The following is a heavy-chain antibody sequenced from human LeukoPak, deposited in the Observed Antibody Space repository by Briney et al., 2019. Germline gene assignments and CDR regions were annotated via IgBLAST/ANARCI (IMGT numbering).Heavy chain of an antibody. CDR2: IYYSGST. V-gene: IGHV4-59*01. D-gene: IGHD3-16*02. CDR3: AREIMITFGGVIAPGLFDP. CDR1: GGSISSYY. J-gene: IGHJ5*02. Sequence: SETLSLTCTVSGGSISSYYWSWIRQPPGKGLEWIGYIYYSGSTNYNPSLKSRVTISVDTSKNQFSLKLSSVTAADTAGCYCAREIMITFGGVIAPGLFDPWGQGTLVTVSS.